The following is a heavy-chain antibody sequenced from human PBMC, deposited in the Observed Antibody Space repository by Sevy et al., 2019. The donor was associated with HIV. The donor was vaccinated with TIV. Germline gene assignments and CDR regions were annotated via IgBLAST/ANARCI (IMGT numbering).Heavy chain of an antibody. V-gene: IGHV3-30-3*01. CDR2: ISYDGSNK. Sequence: GGSLRLSCAASGFTFSSYAMHWVRQAPGKGLEWVAVISYDGSNKYYADSVKGRFTISRDNSKNTLYLQMNSLRAEDTAVYYCATAEITMIVVAHFGMDVWGQGTTVTFSS. CDR3: ATAEITMIVVAHFGMDV. CDR1: GFTFSSYA. D-gene: IGHD3-22*01. J-gene: IGHJ6*02.